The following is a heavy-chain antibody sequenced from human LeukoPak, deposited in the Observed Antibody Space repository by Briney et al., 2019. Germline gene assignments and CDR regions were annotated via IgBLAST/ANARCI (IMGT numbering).Heavy chain of an antibody. CDR3: ARYRGYGMDV. CDR2: IYSGGST. D-gene: IGHD1-26*01. Sequence: GGSLRLSCAASGFTVNSNDMSWVRQAPGKGLEWVAVIYSGGSTYYADSVKGRFTISRDNSKNTLFLQMNSLRAEDTAVYYCARYRGYGMDVWGHGTTVTVSS. J-gene: IGHJ6*02. CDR1: GFTVNSND. V-gene: IGHV3-66*01.